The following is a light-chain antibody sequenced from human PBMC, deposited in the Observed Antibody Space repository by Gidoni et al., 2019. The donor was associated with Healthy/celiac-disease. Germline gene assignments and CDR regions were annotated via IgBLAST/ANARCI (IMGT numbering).Light chain of an antibody. CDR1: QIVSSY. CDR2: DAS. Sequence: EIVLTQSPATLSLSPGERATRSCRASQIVSSYLAWYQQKPGQAPRLLIYDASNRATGIPARFSGSGSGTDFTLTISSLEPEDFAVYYCQQRSNWRFTFGPGTKVDIK. V-gene: IGKV3-11*01. CDR3: QQRSNWRFT. J-gene: IGKJ3*01.